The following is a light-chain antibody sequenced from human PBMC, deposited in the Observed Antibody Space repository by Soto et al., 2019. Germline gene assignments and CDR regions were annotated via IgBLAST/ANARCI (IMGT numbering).Light chain of an antibody. CDR1: QGISNS. J-gene: IGKJ5*01. V-gene: IGKV1-12*01. Sequence: DIQLTQSPSSESASVGDRVTISCRASQGISNSLAWYQQKPGTAPKLLIYAASTLQSEVPSRFSGGGSGTDFTLTISSLQPEDSAIYYCQQTDTFPFTFGQGTRLEIK. CDR3: QQTDTFPFT. CDR2: AAS.